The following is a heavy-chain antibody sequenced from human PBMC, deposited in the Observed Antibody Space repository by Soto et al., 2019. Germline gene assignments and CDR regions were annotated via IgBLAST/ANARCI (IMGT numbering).Heavy chain of an antibody. D-gene: IGHD1-7*01. CDR2: IIPIFGTA. CDR3: ARSTGTIYYFDY. Sequence: SVKVTCKASGGTLSSYAISWVRQAPGQGLEWMGGIIPIFGTANYAQKFQGRVTITADESTSTAYMELSSLRSEDTAVYYCARSTGTIYYFDYWGQGTLVTVSS. V-gene: IGHV1-69*01. J-gene: IGHJ4*02. CDR1: GGTLSSYA.